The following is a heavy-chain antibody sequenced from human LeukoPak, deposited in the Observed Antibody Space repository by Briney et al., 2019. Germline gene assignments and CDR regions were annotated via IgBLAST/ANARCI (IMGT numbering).Heavy chain of an antibody. V-gene: IGHV1-8*01. Sequence: ASVKVSCRASGYTFSSFDINWLRQATGQGPEWMGWMNPNTGSTGYAPKFRGRVTMTRNTSIRTAYMGLNSLRSEDTAVYYCARGREKWLPSSYWGQGTLVTVSS. CDR1: GYTFSSFD. D-gene: IGHD5-12*01. CDR3: ARGREKWLPSSY. CDR2: MNPNTGST. J-gene: IGHJ4*02.